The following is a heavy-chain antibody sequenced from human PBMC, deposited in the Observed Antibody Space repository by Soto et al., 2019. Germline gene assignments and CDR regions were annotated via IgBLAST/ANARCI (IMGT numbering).Heavy chain of an antibody. V-gene: IGHV4-59*12. J-gene: IGHJ4*02. D-gene: IGHD6-19*01. Sequence: QTLGKGLEWMGYIHYSGSLNYSPPLKSRITMSIDTSKNQISLELKSVTPADTAVYYCAKVLRGWTLDYWGQGTRVTVSS. CDR3: AKVLRGWTLDY. CDR2: IHYSGSL.